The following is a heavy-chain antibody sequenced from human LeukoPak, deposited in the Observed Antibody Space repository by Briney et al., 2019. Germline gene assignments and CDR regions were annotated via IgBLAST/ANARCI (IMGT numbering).Heavy chain of an antibody. V-gene: IGHV3-23*01. J-gene: IGHJ4*02. Sequence: GGSLRLSCAASGFSVSSNFMSWVRQAPGKGLEWVSSISGSGGSPYYADSVKGRFTISRDNSKNTLYLQMNSLRAEDTAVYYCAKGPLLWDWGQGTLVTVSS. D-gene: IGHD2/OR15-2a*01. CDR1: GFSVSSNF. CDR2: ISGSGGSP. CDR3: AKGPLLWD.